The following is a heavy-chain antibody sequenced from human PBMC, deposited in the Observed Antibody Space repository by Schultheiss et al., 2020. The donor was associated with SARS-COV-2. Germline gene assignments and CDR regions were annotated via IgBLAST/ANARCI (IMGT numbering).Heavy chain of an antibody. Sequence: GESLKISCAASGFTFSSYSMNWVRQAPGKGLEWVSAISGSGGSTYYADSVKGRFTISRDNSKNTLYLQMNSLRAEDTAVYYCARDLKDIVVVVAANPPYLQHWGQGTLVTVSS. V-gene: IGHV3-23*01. CDR3: ARDLKDIVVVVAANPPYLQH. J-gene: IGHJ1*01. CDR2: ISGSGGST. CDR1: GFTFSSYS. D-gene: IGHD2-15*01.